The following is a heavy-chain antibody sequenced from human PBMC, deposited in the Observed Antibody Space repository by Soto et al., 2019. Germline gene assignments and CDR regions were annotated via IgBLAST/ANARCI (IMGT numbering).Heavy chain of an antibody. Sequence: QVQLVQSGAEVKKPGASVKVSCKASGYTFTGYYMHWVRQAPGQGLEWMGWINPNSGGTNYAQKCQGWVTLTRDTSISTAYMELSRLRSDDTAVYYCASGGQWLVKDWFDPWGQGTLVTVSS. D-gene: IGHD6-19*01. CDR1: GYTFTGYY. V-gene: IGHV1-2*04. CDR3: ASGGQWLVKDWFDP. CDR2: INPNSGGT. J-gene: IGHJ5*02.